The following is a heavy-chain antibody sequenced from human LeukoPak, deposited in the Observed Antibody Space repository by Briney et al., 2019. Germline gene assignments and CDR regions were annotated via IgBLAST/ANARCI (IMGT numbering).Heavy chain of an antibody. Sequence: GGSLRLSCAASGFSFSDHYMDWVRQAPGKGLEWVGRTRNKGNNYTTEFAASVIGRFSISRDDSKTSLYLQMSNLKTEDTDIYYCARGGCGGDYCTLNLWGQGTMVTVSS. CDR1: GFSFSDHY. CDR3: ARGGCGGDYCTLNL. V-gene: IGHV3-72*01. D-gene: IGHD2-21*01. CDR2: TRNKGNNYTT. J-gene: IGHJ3*01.